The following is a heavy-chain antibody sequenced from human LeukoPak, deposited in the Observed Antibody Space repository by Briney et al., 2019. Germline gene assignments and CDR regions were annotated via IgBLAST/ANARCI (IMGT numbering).Heavy chain of an antibody. CDR2: IYYSGST. CDR1: GGSISSGDYS. V-gene: IGHV4-30-4*01. J-gene: IGHJ4*02. D-gene: IGHD6-13*01. CDR3: ASAGYSSSWYVFAPQGYFDY. Sequence: TSQTLSLTCTVSGGSISSGDYSWSWFRKPPGKGLEWFGYIYYSGSTYYNPSLKSRVTISVDTSKNQFSLKLSSVTAADTAVYYCASAGYSSSWYVFAPQGYFDYWGQGTLVTVSS.